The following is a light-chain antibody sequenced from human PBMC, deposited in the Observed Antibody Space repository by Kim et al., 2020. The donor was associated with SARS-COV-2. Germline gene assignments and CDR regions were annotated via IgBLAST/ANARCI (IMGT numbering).Light chain of an antibody. CDR2: GAS. J-gene: IGKJ1*01. CDR1: QSVSSN. CDR3: QQYNSWPRT. V-gene: IGKV3-15*01. Sequence: EMVITQSPPTLSVSPGERATLSCRASQSVSSNLAWYQQKPGQPPSLLIYGASTRASGIPARFSGSGSGTEFTLTISSLQSEDFAIYYCQQYNSWPRTFGQGTKVDIK.